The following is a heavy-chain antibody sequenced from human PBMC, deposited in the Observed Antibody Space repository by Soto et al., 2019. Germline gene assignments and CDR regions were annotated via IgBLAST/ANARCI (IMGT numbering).Heavy chain of an antibody. CDR2: IYSGGST. D-gene: IGHD2-15*01. Sequence: EVQLVESGGGLVQPGGSLRLSCAASGFTVSSNYMSWVRQAPGKGLEWVSVIYSGGSTYYADSVKGRFTISRDNSKNTLYLKMNSLRAEDTAVYYCARASGYCSGGSCYDYWGQGTLVTVSS. CDR3: ARASGYCSGGSCYDY. J-gene: IGHJ4*02. CDR1: GFTVSSNY. V-gene: IGHV3-66*01.